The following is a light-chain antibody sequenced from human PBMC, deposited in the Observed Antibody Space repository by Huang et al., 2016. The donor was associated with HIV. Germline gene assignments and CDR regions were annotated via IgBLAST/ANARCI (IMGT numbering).Light chain of an antibody. CDR3: RQYNNWPPWT. CDR1: QSVSSN. V-gene: IGKV3-15*01. J-gene: IGKJ1*01. Sequence: DIVLAQSPATLSVSPGERATLFCRASQSVSSNLAWYQQKRGQAPRLLIYGASSRANGISARFSGSGSGTEFTLTISSLQSEDFAFYYCRQYNNWPPWTFGQGTKVEIK. CDR2: GAS.